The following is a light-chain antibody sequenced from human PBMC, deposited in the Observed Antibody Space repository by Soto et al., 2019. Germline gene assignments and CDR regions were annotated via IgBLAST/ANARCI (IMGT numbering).Light chain of an antibody. CDR3: QQYTNWPRT. J-gene: IGKJ4*01. CDR2: DAS. V-gene: IGKV3-15*01. Sequence: EIVLTQSPATLSVSPGERATLSCRASHIVSNNLAWYQQKPGQAPRLLIYDASTRATGIPARFSGSGSGTEFTLTISSLQSEDFAVYYCQQYTNWPRTFGGGTKVEIK. CDR1: HIVSNN.